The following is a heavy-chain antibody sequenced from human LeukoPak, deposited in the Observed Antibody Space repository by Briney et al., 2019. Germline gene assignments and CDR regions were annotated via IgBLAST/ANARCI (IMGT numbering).Heavy chain of an antibody. CDR1: GFTFSSYS. CDR3: ARGGASRPDY. CDR2: ISSSSSTI. D-gene: IGHD6-6*01. Sequence: AGGSLRLSCAASGFTFSSYSMNWVRQAPGKGLEWVSYISSSSSTIYYADSVKGRFTVSRDNAERSLYLQMNSLRVEETAIYYCARGGASRPDYWGQGVLVTVAS. V-gene: IGHV3-48*04. J-gene: IGHJ4*02.